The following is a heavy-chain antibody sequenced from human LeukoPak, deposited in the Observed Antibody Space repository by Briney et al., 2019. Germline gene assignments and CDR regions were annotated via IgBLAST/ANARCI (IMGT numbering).Heavy chain of an antibody. D-gene: IGHD3-16*02. CDR2: IYYSGST. J-gene: IGHJ4*02. CDR3: ARHKEKNDYVWGSYRYDHYFDY. V-gene: IGHV4-39*01. CDR1: GGSISSRSYY. Sequence: SETLSLTCTVSGGSISSRSYYWGWIRQPPGKGPEWIGSIYYSGSTYYNPSLKSRVTISVHTAKNQFSLKLSSVTAADTAVYYCARHKEKNDYVWGSYRYDHYFDYWGQGTLVTVSS.